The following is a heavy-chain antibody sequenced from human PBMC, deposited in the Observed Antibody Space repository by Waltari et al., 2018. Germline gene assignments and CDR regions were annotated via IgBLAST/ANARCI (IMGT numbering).Heavy chain of an antibody. Sequence: QVQLVDSGGGVVQSGKSLRLSCAASGFTLSSSAMHWVRQAPGKGLEWVAVISYRGTHTHYADSVKGRFTISRDNSKNTLFLQMNSLRPEDTAVYRCARDPHCTSIGCYRYFESWGQGTLVTVSS. CDR1: GFTLSSSA. V-gene: IGHV3-30-3*01. D-gene: IGHD2-2*01. J-gene: IGHJ4*02. CDR2: ISYRGTHT. CDR3: ARDPHCTSIGCYRYFES.